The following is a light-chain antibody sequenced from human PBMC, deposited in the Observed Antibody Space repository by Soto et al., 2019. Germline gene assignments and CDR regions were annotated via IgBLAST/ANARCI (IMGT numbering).Light chain of an antibody. V-gene: IGKV1-5*03. J-gene: IGKJ1*01. CDR2: KAS. CDR3: QQSTSYSTST. Sequence: DIQMTQSPSTLSASVGDRVTITCRASQSVSSCLAWYQQNPGKAPKLLIYKASSLESGVPSRLSGSGAGTEVTLTVSSLQPDDFAIYYYQQSTSYSTSTFGRGTKVEIK. CDR1: QSVSSC.